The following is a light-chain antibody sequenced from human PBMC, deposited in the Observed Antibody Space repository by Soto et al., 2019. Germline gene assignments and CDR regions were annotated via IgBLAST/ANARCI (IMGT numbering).Light chain of an antibody. CDR1: QNLHSF. CDR2: DGS. Sequence: EIVLTQSPATLSVSQGERVTLSCRASQNLHSFLNWYQQRPGQAPGPLIYDGSKRPAGVPDRISGDGSGTDYTLTISSLEPEDFAVYYCQQRTRRPMTFGQGTLLEI. V-gene: IGKV3-11*01. J-gene: IGKJ5*01. CDR3: QQRTRRPMT.